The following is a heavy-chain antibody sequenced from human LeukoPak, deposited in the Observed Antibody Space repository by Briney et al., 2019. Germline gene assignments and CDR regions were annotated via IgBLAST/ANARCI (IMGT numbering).Heavy chain of an antibody. CDR2: IYSRGST. CDR1: GGSISNYY. V-gene: IGHV4-4*07. CDR3: ARHAGGSYSPLYYYYMDV. J-gene: IGHJ6*03. D-gene: IGHD1-26*01. Sequence: SETLSLTCSVSGGSISNYYWSWIRQPAGKGLEWIGRIYSRGSTNYNPSLKSRVTMSVDTSRNQFSLKLSSVTAADTAVYYCARHAGGSYSPLYYYYMDVWGKGTTVTVSS.